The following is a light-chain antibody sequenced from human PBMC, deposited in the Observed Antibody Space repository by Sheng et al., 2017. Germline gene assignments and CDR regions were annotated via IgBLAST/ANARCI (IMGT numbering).Light chain of an antibody. CDR1: QGISNY. CDR3: QSFNSASGYT. J-gene: IGKJ2*01. CDR2: AAS. V-gene: IGKV1-27*01. Sequence: DIQMTQSPSSLSTSVGDRVTITCRASQGISNYLAWYQQKPGKVPKLLIYAASTLRSGVPSRFSGSGSGTDFALTISSLQPEDVATYYCQSFNSASGYTFGQGTKLEIK.